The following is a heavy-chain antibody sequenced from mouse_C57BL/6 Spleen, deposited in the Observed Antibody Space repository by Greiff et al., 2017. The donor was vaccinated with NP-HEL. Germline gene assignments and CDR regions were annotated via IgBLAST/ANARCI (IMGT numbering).Heavy chain of an antibody. CDR3: ARSSYYSNYVGAMDY. D-gene: IGHD2-5*01. V-gene: IGHV1-55*01. J-gene: IGHJ4*01. CDR2: IYPGSGST. CDR1: GYTFTSYW. Sequence: QVQLQQPGAELVKPGASVKMSCKASGYTFTSYWITWVKQRPGQGLEWIGDIYPGSGSTNYNEKFKSKATLTVDTSSSTAYMQLSSLTSEDSAVYYCARSSYYSNYVGAMDYWGQGTSVTVSS.